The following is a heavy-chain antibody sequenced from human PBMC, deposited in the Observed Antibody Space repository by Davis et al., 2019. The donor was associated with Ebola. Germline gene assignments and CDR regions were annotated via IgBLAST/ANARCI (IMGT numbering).Heavy chain of an antibody. Sequence: ASVKVSCKASGYTFTDYYMHWVRQAPGQGLEWMGRINPNNGGTNYAQKFQGRVTMTRDTSISTAYMEVSRLKFDDTAVYYCARDRLTRSSWYDTINYYYGMGVWGKGTTVIVSS. CDR3: ARDRLTRSSWYDTINYYYGMGV. D-gene: IGHD6-13*01. J-gene: IGHJ6*04. CDR2: INPNNGGT. CDR1: GYTFTDYY. V-gene: IGHV1-2*06.